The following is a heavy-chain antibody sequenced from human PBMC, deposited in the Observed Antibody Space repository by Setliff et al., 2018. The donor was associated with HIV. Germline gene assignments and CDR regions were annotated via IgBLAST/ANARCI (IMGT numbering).Heavy chain of an antibody. D-gene: IGHD2-2*01. Sequence: PSEPLSLTCAVSGGSFSVYWWTWIRRPPGKGLEWIGEINHSGSTNYNPSLKSRVTISVDTSKNQFSLNLRSVTAADTAVYYCARGPRVVPVAGEGYYYMDVWGKGTTVTVSS. V-gene: IGHV4-34*01. CDR2: INHSGST. CDR3: ARGPRVVPVAGEGYYYMDV. CDR1: GGSFSVYW. J-gene: IGHJ6*03.